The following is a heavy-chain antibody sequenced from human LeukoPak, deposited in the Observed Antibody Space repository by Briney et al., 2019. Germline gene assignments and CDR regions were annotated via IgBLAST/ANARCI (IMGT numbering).Heavy chain of an antibody. CDR2: IKQDGSQK. V-gene: IGHV3-7*03. CDR3: AREGTFGDYRASGDH. D-gene: IGHD2-21*02. J-gene: IGHJ4*02. CDR1: GFTFSTYW. Sequence: GRSLRLSCEASGFTFSTYWMKWVRQAPGKGLEWVANIKQDGSQKYYVDSVKGRFIISRDNAKNSLYLQMNSVRAEDTAVYYCAREGTFGDYRASGDHWGQGALVTVSS.